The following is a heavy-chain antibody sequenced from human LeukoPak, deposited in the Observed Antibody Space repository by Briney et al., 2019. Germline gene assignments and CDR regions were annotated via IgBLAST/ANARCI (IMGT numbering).Heavy chain of an antibody. CDR3: ARDSTMVRGVSGMDV. CDR2: IFYSGST. D-gene: IGHD3-10*01. CDR1: GGSISSGGYY. V-gene: IGHV4-31*03. Sequence: SETLSLTCTVSGGSISSGGYYWSWVRQHPGKGLEWIGCIFYSGSTYYNPSLKSRVTISVDTSKNQFSLKLSSVTAADTAVYYCARDSTMVRGVSGMDVWGQGTTVTVSS. J-gene: IGHJ6*02.